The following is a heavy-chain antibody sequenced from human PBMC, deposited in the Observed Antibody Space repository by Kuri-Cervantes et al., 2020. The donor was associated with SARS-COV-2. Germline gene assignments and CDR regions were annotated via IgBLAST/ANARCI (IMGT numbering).Heavy chain of an antibody. CDR3: ARLPRYSTLESSPDY. CDR2: IYHSGST. Sequence: GSLRLSCAVSGYSISSGYYWGWIRQPPGKGLEWIGSIYHSGSTYYNPSLKSRVTISADTSKNQFSLKLSSVTAADTAVYYCARLPRYSTLESSPDYWGQGTLVTVSS. D-gene: IGHD5/OR15-5a*01. V-gene: IGHV4-38-2*01. CDR1: GYSISSGYY. J-gene: IGHJ4*02.